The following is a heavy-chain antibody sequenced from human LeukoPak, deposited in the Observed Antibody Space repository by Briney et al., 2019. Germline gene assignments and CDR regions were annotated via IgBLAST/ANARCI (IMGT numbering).Heavy chain of an antibody. J-gene: IGHJ4*02. CDR2: INPSGGST. CDR1: GYTFTSYY. V-gene: IGHV1-46*01. D-gene: IGHD3-22*01. CDR3: ARDMIVVVIPRAPNHTTPPGY. Sequence: ASVKVSCKASGYTFTSYYMHWVRQAPGQGLEWMGIINPSGGSTSYAQKFQGRVTMTRDTSTSTVYMELSSLRSEDTAVYYCARDMIVVVIPRAPNHTTPPGYWGQGTLVTVSS.